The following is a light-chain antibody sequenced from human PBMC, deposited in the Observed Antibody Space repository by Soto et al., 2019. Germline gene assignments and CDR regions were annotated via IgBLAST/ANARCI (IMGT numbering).Light chain of an antibody. V-gene: IGKV1-5*01. Sequence: DIQMTQSPSTLSASVGDRVTITCRASQSISSWLAWYQQKPGKAPKLLIYDASSLESGVPSRFSGSGSGTEFTIAISSLQPDDFATYYCQQYNRYPYTFGQGTKLEIK. CDR1: QSISSW. CDR2: DAS. CDR3: QQYNRYPYT. J-gene: IGKJ2*01.